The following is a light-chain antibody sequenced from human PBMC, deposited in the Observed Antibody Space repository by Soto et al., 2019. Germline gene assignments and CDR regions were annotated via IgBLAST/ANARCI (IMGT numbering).Light chain of an antibody. V-gene: IGLV2-14*01. CDR1: SIDVGGYNY. CDR2: EVS. Sequence: QSVLTQPASVSASPGQSITISCTGTSIDVGGYNYVSWYQQHPGKAPKLIIYEVSSRPSGVSNRFSGSKSGNTASLTISGLQAEDEADYYCSSYTSSTTAYVFGTGTKVTVL. J-gene: IGLJ1*01. CDR3: SSYTSSTTAYV.